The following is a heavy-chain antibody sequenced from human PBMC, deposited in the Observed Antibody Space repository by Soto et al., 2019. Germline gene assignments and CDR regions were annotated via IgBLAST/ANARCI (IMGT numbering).Heavy chain of an antibody. CDR3: TTGAPRKAAPVDY. V-gene: IGHV3-15*07. CDR2: IKSKTDGGTT. J-gene: IGHJ4*02. D-gene: IGHD2-15*01. CDR1: GFTFSNAW. Sequence: GGSLRLSCAASGFTFSNAWMNWVRQAPGKGLEWVGRIKSKTDGGTTDYAAPVKGRFTISRDDSKNTLYLQMNSLKTEDTAVYYCTTGAPRKAAPVDYWGQGTLVTVSS.